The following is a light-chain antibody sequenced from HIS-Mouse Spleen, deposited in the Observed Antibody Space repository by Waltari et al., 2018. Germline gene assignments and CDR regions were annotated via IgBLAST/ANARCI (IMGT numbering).Light chain of an antibody. V-gene: IGLV3-25*03. CDR1: ALPKQY. Sequence: SYELTQPPSVSVSPGQTARITCSGDALPKQYAYWYQQKPGQAPVLVIYKDSERPSGIPEGFSGSSSGTTVTLTISVVQAEDEADYYCQSADSSGTYWVFGGGTKLTVL. CDR2: KDS. CDR3: QSADSSGTYWV. J-gene: IGLJ3*02.